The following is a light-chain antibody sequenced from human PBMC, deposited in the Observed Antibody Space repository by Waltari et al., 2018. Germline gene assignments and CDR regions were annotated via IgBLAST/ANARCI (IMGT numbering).Light chain of an antibody. J-gene: IGLJ2*01. V-gene: IGLV1-44*01. CDR3: AAWDDNLNGPV. CDR2: NTN. CDR1: TSTIGSNA. Sequence: QSVLTQPPSASGTPGQRVSISCSGSTSTIGSNAVSWYQHLPGAAPRLLIYNTNQRPSGGPGRFSGSKSGTSASLAISGLQSEDECDYYCAAWDDNLNGPVFGGGTKLTVL.